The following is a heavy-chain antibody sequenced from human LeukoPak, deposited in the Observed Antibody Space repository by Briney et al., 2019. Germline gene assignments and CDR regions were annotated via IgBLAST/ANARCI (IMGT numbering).Heavy chain of an antibody. V-gene: IGHV3-48*03. CDR3: VRVRYCTGDCRTQYFDY. J-gene: IGHJ4*02. CDR2: ISSSGSTI. Sequence: QPGGSLRLSCAASGFTFSSYEMNWVRQAPGKGLEWVSYISSSGSTIYYADSVTGRFTISRDNAKNSLYLQMNSLKAEDTAVYYCVRVRYCTGDCRTQYFDYWGQGTLVTVSS. D-gene: IGHD2-8*02. CDR1: GFTFSSYE.